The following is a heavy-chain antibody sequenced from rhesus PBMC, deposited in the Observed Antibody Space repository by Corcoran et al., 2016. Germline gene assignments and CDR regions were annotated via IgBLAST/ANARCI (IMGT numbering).Heavy chain of an antibody. CDR1: GGSISSNY. V-gene: IGHV4-173*01. CDR3: ARDGYEDDYWLLADY. J-gene: IGHJ4*01. Sequence: QVQLQESGPGLVKPSETLSLTCAVSGGSISSNYWSWIRQPPGKGLEWIGRISGRGECTHNHPAIRSRVTISTDTAKKQFSMELSSVTAADTAVYYCARDGYEDDYWLLADYWGQGVLVTVSS. D-gene: IGHD3-9*01. CDR2: ISGRGECT.